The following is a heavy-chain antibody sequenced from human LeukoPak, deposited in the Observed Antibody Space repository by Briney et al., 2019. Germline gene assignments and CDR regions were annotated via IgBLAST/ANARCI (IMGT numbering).Heavy chain of an antibody. Sequence: ASVKVSCKASGGTFSSYAISWVRQAPGQGLEWMGGIIPIFGTANYAQKFQGRVTITADESTSTAYMELSSLRSEDTAVYYCARGSTYYESSGQVPFDYWGQGTLVTVSS. J-gene: IGHJ4*02. D-gene: IGHD3-22*01. CDR2: IIPIFGTA. V-gene: IGHV1-69*13. CDR3: ARGSTYYESSGQVPFDY. CDR1: GGTFSSYA.